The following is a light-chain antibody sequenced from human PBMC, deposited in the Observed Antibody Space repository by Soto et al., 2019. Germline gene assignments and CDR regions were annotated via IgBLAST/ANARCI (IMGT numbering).Light chain of an antibody. V-gene: IGKV3-20*01. CDR1: QTVISTY. CDR2: GAS. CDR3: QHYGSSLWT. J-gene: IGKJ1*01. Sequence: EIVLTQSPDTLSLSPGEGATLSCRASQTVISTYVAWYQQKPGQAPRLLIHGASSRASGIPDRFSGSGSGTDFNLTISRLEPEDFVVYYCQHYGSSLWTFGQGTKVDIK.